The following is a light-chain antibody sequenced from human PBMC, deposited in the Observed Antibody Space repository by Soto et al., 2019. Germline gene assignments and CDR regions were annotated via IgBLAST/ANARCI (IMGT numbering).Light chain of an antibody. V-gene: IGLV2-14*01. CDR2: EVT. CDR3: SSYTYSSILYV. Sequence: QSVLTQPASVSGSPGQSITISCTGTSSDVGRYNYVSWYQQHPGKAPKLIIYEVTNRASGVSNRFSASKSGNTASLTISGLQAEDEADYYCSSYTYSSILYVFGTGTKVTVL. CDR1: SSDVGRYNY. J-gene: IGLJ1*01.